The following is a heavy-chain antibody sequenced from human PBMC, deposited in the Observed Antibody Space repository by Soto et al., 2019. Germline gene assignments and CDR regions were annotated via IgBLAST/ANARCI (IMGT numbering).Heavy chain of an antibody. Sequence: SETLSLTCTVSGGSISSYYWSWIRQPPGKGLEWIGYIYYSGSTNYNPSLKSRVTISVDTSKNQFSLKLSSVTAADTAVYYCARSPGSYFDYWGQGTLVTVSS. CDR1: GGSISSYY. J-gene: IGHJ4*02. D-gene: IGHD3-10*01. CDR3: ARSPGSYFDY. V-gene: IGHV4-59*08. CDR2: IYYSGST.